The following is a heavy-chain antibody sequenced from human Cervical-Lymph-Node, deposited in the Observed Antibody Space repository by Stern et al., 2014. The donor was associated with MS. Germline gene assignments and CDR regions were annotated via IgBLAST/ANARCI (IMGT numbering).Heavy chain of an antibody. D-gene: IGHD6-13*01. Sequence: VQLVESGAEVKRPGSSVKVSCKASGGTFSTFALSWVRPAPGQGLEWMGGIIPIFGTANYAQTFQGRVTINADESTSTVYMEMSSVTSEDTAVYYCATGTDSSWYLDYWGQGTLVTVSS. V-gene: IGHV1-69*01. CDR1: GGTFSTFA. CDR3: ATGTDSSWYLDY. J-gene: IGHJ4*02. CDR2: IIPIFGTA.